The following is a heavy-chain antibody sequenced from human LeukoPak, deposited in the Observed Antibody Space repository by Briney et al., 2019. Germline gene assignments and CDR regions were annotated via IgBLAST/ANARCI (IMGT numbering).Heavy chain of an antibody. Sequence: GGSLRLSCIASGLTFRNYAMSWVRQASAKGLEWVAGMDQGGGFIQYADSVKGRFTISRDNSKNTLHLQMSSLRAEDTAVYYCAKDYRGSGEVGETGPLDYWGQGTLVTVSS. CDR3: AKDYRGSGEVGETGPLDY. CDR1: GLTFRNYA. J-gene: IGHJ4*02. D-gene: IGHD1-14*01. V-gene: IGHV3-23*01. CDR2: MDQGGGFI.